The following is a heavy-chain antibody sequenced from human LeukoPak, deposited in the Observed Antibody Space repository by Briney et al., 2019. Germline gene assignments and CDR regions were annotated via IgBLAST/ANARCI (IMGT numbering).Heavy chain of an antibody. Sequence: PSETLSLTCAVYGGSFSGYYWSWIRQPPGKGLEWIGEINHSGSTNYNPSLKSRVTISVDTSKNQFSLKLSSVTAAYTAVYYCARGKVVPAAPYYMDVWGKGTTVTVSS. CDR2: INHSGST. CDR1: GGSFSGYY. D-gene: IGHD2-2*01. V-gene: IGHV4-34*01. CDR3: ARGKVVPAAPYYMDV. J-gene: IGHJ6*03.